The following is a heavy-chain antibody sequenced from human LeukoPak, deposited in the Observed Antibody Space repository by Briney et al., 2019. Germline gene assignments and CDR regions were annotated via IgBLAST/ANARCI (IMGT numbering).Heavy chain of an antibody. CDR1: GFTFSSYA. D-gene: IGHD6-19*01. Sequence: TGGSLRLSCAASGFTFSSYAMHWVRQAPGKGLEWVTVISYDGSNKYYADSVKGRFTISRDNSKNTLYLQMNSLRAEDTAVYYCARRSEWLVGSVYYYGMDVWGQGATVTVSS. CDR3: ARRSEWLVGSVYYYGMDV. CDR2: ISYDGSNK. V-gene: IGHV3-30-3*01. J-gene: IGHJ6*02.